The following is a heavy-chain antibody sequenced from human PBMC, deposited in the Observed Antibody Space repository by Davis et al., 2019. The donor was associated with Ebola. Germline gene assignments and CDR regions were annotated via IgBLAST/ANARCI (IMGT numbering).Heavy chain of an antibody. CDR1: GYSFSTYW. V-gene: IGHV5-10-1*01. CDR2: IDPSDSHT. CDR3: ARLIAASGWIEY. D-gene: IGHD6-13*01. J-gene: IGHJ4*02. Sequence: GESLKISCAASGYSFSTYWIIWVRQLPGKGLEWMGMIDPSDSHTNYSPSFQGHATISTDKSISTAYLQWSSLKASDTAMYYCARLIAASGWIEYWGQGTLVTVSS.